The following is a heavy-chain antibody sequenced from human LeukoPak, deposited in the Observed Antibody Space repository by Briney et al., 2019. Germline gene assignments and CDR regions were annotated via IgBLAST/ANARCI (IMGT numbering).Heavy chain of an antibody. Sequence: PSETLSLTCAVYGGSFSGYYWSWIRQPPGKGLEWIGEINHSGSTNYNPSLKSRVTISVDTSKNQFSLKLSSVTAADTAVYYCARGPRYSSGWTSSYYYYYMDVWGKGTTVTISS. CDR2: INHSGST. CDR1: GGSFSGYY. V-gene: IGHV4-34*01. J-gene: IGHJ6*03. D-gene: IGHD6-19*01. CDR3: ARGPRYSSGWTSSYYYYYMDV.